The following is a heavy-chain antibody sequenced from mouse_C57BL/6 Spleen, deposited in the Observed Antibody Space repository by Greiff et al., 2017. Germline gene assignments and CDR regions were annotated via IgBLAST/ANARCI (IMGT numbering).Heavy chain of an antibody. J-gene: IGHJ1*03. CDR1: GFNIKDYY. Sequence: VQLKESGAELVKPGASVKLSCTASGFNIKDYYMHWVKQRTEQGLEWIGRIDPEDGETKYAPKFQGKATITADTAANTAYLQLSSLTAEDTAVYYCARRGMDYDVSYWYFDVWGTGTTVTVSS. CDR3: ARRGMDYDVSYWYFDV. CDR2: IDPEDGET. V-gene: IGHV14-2*01. D-gene: IGHD2-4*01.